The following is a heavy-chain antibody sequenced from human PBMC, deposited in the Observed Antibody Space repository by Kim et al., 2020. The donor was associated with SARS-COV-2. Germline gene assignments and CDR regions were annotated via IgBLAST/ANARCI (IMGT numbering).Heavy chain of an antibody. Sequence: VKGRFTISRDNAKNTLYLPMNSLRAEDTAVYYCATARGYYDSSGYYVFDYWGQGILVTVSS. J-gene: IGHJ4*02. V-gene: IGHV3-74*01. D-gene: IGHD3-22*01. CDR3: ATARGYYDSSGYYVFDY.